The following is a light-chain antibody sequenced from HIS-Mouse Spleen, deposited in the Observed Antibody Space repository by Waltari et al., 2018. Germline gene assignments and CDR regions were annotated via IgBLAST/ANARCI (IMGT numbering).Light chain of an antibody. CDR3: CSYAGSY. Sequence: QSALTQPRSVSGTPGQQVTISCTGPGSDVGGYNYVPWYQQTPGKAPKLMLYDVSKRPSGVPDRFSGSKSGNTASLTISGLQAEDEADYYCCSYAGSYFGGGTKLTVL. CDR1: GSDVGGYNY. J-gene: IGLJ2*01. CDR2: DVS. V-gene: IGLV2-11*01.